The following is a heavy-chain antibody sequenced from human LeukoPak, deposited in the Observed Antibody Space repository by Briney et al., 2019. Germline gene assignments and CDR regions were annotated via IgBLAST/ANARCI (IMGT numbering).Heavy chain of an antibody. J-gene: IGHJ1*01. CDR2: ISGDGSRS. D-gene: IGHD2-8*02. Sequence: GGSLRLSCAASGFTFEYYAMHWVRQAPGKGLEWVSLISGDGSRSNYVDSVKGRFTISRDNSKDSLYLQMDSVKIDDTALYYCVKDVILASAGYFQHWGQGTLITVSS. V-gene: IGHV3-43*02. CDR1: GFTFEYYA. CDR3: VKDVILASAGYFQH.